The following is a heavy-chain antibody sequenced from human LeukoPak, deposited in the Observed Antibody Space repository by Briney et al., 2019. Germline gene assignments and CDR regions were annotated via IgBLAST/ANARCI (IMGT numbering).Heavy chain of an antibody. CDR2: ISSNGGST. Sequence: GGSLRLSCAASGFTFSSYAMHWVRQAPGKGLEYVSAISSNGGSTYYANSVKGRFTISRDNSKNTLYLQMGSLRAEGMAVYYCAREGSSGYYFDYWGQGTLVTVSS. V-gene: IGHV3-64*01. J-gene: IGHJ4*02. D-gene: IGHD3-22*01. CDR1: GFTFSSYA. CDR3: AREGSSGYYFDY.